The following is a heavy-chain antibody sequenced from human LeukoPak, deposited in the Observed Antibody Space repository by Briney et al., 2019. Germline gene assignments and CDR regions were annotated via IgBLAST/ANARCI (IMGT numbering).Heavy chain of an antibody. Sequence: SVKVSCKASGGTFSSYAISWVRQAPGQGLEWMGRIIPIFGTANYAQKFQGRVAITTDESTSTAYMELSSLRSEDTAVYYCARDRASTAMAYFDYWGQGTLVAVSS. D-gene: IGHD5-18*01. V-gene: IGHV1-69*05. CDR2: IIPIFGTA. CDR3: ARDRASTAMAYFDY. J-gene: IGHJ4*02. CDR1: GGTFSSYA.